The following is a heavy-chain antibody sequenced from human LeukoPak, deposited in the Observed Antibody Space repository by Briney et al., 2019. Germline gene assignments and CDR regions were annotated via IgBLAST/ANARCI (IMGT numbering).Heavy chain of an antibody. CDR3: ARGPPPSKHPTYDYSNYYYFDY. CDR2: IYHSGST. V-gene: IGHV4-38-2*02. Sequence: SETLSLTCTVSGYSISSGYYWGWIRQPPGKGLEWIGSIYHSGSTYYNPSLKSRVTISVDTSKNQFSLKLSSVTAADTAVYYCARGPPPSKHPTYDYSNYYYFDYWGQGTLVTVSS. CDR1: GYSISSGYY. D-gene: IGHD4-11*01. J-gene: IGHJ4*02.